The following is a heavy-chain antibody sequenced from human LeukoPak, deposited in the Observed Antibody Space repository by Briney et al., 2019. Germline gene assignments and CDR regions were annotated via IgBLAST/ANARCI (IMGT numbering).Heavy chain of an antibody. J-gene: IGHJ4*02. Sequence: GGSLRLSCAASGFTFSDYYMSWIRQAPGKGLEWVSYISSSGSTIYYADSVKGRFTISRDNSKNTLYLQMNSLRAEDTAVYYCAKGLYYDFWSGYPPYFDYWGQGTLVTVSS. CDR2: ISSSGSTI. CDR3: AKGLYYDFWSGYPPYFDY. V-gene: IGHV3-11*01. CDR1: GFTFSDYY. D-gene: IGHD3-3*01.